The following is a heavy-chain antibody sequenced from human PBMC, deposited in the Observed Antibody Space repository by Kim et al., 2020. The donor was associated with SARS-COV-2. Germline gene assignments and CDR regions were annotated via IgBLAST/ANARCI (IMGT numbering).Heavy chain of an antibody. V-gene: IGHV1-46*01. J-gene: IGHJ4*02. CDR1: GYTFTSYY. CDR3: ARRQPGIAALDY. CDR2: INPSGGST. D-gene: IGHD6-6*01. Sequence: ASVKVSCKASGYTFTSYYMHWVRQAPGQGLEWMGIINPSGGSTSYAQKFQGRVTMTRDTSTSTVYMELSSLRSEDTAVYYCARRQPGIAALDYWGQGTLVTISS.